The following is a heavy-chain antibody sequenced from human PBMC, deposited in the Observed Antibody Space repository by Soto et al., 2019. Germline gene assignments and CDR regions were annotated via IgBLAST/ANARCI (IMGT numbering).Heavy chain of an antibody. CDR1: GVSFSSSSYY. Sequence: SETLSLTCTVSGVSFSSSSYYWGWVHQATGKGLEWIGSVYYSGSTYYNPSLESRVTISVDKSKNQFSLKLMSLSAADTAVYYCGRLEGLATISYYFDYWGQGALVTVSS. CDR3: GRLEGLATISYYFDY. V-gene: IGHV4-39*01. D-gene: IGHD3-9*01. J-gene: IGHJ4*02. CDR2: VYYSGST.